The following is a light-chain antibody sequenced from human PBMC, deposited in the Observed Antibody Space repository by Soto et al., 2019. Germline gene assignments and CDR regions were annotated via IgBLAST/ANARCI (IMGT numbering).Light chain of an antibody. CDR3: SSFASSIPLV. CDR2: DVT. Sequence: QSALTQPASVSGSPGQSITISCTGTSSDVGGYNYVSWYQQQPGKAPKLLICDVTNRPSGVSNRFSGSKSGNTASLTISGLQTEDEADYYCSSFASSIPLVFGGGTKVTV. CDR1: SSDVGGYNY. V-gene: IGLV2-14*03. J-gene: IGLJ2*01.